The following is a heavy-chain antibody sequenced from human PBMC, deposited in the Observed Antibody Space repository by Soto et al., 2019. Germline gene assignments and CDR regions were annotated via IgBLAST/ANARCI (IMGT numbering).Heavy chain of an antibody. D-gene: IGHD3-3*01. J-gene: IGHJ4*02. V-gene: IGHV1-18*04. Sequence: ASVKVSCKASGYTFTSYGISWVRQAPGQGLEWMGWISAYNGNTNYAQKLQGRVTMTTDTSTSTAYMELRSLRSDDTAVYYCASDGLRFLEWLPGGYFDYWGQGTLVTVSS. CDR1: GYTFTSYG. CDR2: ISAYNGNT. CDR3: ASDGLRFLEWLPGGYFDY.